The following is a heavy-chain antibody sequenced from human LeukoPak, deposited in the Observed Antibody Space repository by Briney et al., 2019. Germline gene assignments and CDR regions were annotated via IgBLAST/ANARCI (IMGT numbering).Heavy chain of an antibody. J-gene: IGHJ4*02. CDR1: GFTFRSYA. CDR2: ISGSGGST. V-gene: IGHV3-23*01. CDR3: AKDLSSWSDY. D-gene: IGHD2-15*01. Sequence: GGSLRLSCAASGFTFRSYAMSWVRQAPGKGLEWVSAISGSGGSTYYADSVTGRFTISRDSSKNTLYLQMNSLRAEDTAVYYCAKDLSSWSDYWGQGTLVTVSS.